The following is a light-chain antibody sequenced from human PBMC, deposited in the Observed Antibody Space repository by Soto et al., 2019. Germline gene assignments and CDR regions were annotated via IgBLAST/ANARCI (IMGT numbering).Light chain of an antibody. CDR2: AAS. CDR1: QSISSY. Sequence: DIQVTQSPATLSAFVGDRVTITCRASQSISSYLNWYQQKPGKAPKLLIYAASSLQSGVPSRFSGSGSGTDFTLTISSLQPEDFATYYCQQSYSTPWTFGQGTKVDIK. CDR3: QQSYSTPWT. J-gene: IGKJ1*01. V-gene: IGKV1-39*01.